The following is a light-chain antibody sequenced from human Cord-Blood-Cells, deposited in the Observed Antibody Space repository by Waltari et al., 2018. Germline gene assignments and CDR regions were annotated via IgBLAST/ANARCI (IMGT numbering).Light chain of an antibody. CDR2: GKN. CDR3: NSRDSSGIHWV. CDR1: SLRSYY. V-gene: IGLV3-19*01. J-gene: IGLJ3*02. Sequence: SSELTQDPAVSVALGQTVRITCQGDSLRSYYASWYQQNPGQAPVLVIYGKNNRPSVIPDLFSGSISGNTASLTITGAQADDEADYYCNSRDSSGIHWVFGGGTKLTVL.